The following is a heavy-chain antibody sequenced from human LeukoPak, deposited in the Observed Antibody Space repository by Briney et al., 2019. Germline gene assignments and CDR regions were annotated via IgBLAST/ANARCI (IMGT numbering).Heavy chain of an antibody. D-gene: IGHD2-2*01. CDR1: GGSISSGGYY. CDR3: ASLYCSRTSCYFLDP. CDR2: IYYSGST. Sequence: SETLSLTCTVSGGSISSGGYYWSWIRQHPGKGLEWIGYIYYSGSTYYNPSLKSRVTISVDTSKNQFSLKLSSVTAADTAVYYCASLYCSRTSCYFLDPWGQGTLVIVSS. J-gene: IGHJ5*02. V-gene: IGHV4-31*03.